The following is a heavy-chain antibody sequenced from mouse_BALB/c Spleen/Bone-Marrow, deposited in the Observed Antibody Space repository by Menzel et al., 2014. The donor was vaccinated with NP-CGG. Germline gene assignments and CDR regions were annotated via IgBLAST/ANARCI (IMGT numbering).Heavy chain of an antibody. V-gene: IGHV5-9-4*01. Sequence: DVHLVESGGGLVQPGGSRKLSCAASGFTFSSYAMSWVRQSPDKRLEWVAEISSGGSYTYYPDTVTGRFTISRDNAKNTLYLEMSSLRSEDTAMYYCASPGTYWGQGTLVTVSA. J-gene: IGHJ3*01. CDR3: ASPGTY. D-gene: IGHD4-1*01. CDR1: GFTFSSYA. CDR2: ISSGGSYT.